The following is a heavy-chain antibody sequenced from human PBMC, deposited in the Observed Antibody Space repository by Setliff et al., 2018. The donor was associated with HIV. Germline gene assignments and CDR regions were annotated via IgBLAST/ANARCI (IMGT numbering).Heavy chain of an antibody. CDR3: ARDNLYYYGSGSHYWYGMDV. Sequence: PSETLSLTCTVSGGSITGYYWSWIRQPPGKGMEWIGYIYYNGDTNYNPSLKSRVTMSIDTSKNQFSLKLSSVTAADTAVYYCARDNLYYYGSGSHYWYGMDVWGQGTTVTVSS. CDR2: IYYNGDT. J-gene: IGHJ6*01. V-gene: IGHV4-59*12. D-gene: IGHD3-10*01. CDR1: GGSITGYY.